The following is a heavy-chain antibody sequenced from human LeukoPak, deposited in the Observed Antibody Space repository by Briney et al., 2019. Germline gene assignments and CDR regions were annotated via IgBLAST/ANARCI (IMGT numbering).Heavy chain of an antibody. V-gene: IGHV3-30*03. CDR3: ARDSAGNDY. J-gene: IGHJ4*02. CDR2: TSYDGTDT. Sequence: GRSLRLSCAASGFTFSSYGIHWVRQAPGKGLEWVALTSYDGTDTYYVDSVKGRFTISRDNAKNSLYLQMNSLRAEDTAMYYCARDSAGNDYWGQGTLVTVSS. D-gene: IGHD6-13*01. CDR1: GFTFSSYG.